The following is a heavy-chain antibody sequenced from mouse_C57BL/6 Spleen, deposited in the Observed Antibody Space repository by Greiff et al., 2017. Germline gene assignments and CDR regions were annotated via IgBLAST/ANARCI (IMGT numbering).Heavy chain of an antibody. Sequence: VQLQQSGPVLVKPGASVKMSCKASGYTFTDYYMNWVKQSHGQSLEWLGVINPYNGGTSYNQKFKGKATLTVDKSSSTAYMELNSLTSEDSAVYYCARESHLLRYWYCDVWGTGTTVTVSS. CDR1: GYTFTDYY. V-gene: IGHV1-19*01. J-gene: IGHJ1*03. CDR2: INPYNGGT. D-gene: IGHD1-1*01. CDR3: ARESHLLRYWYCDV.